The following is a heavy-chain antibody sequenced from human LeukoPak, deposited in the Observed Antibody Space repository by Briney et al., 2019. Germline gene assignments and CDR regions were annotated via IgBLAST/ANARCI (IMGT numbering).Heavy chain of an antibody. CDR1: GYSFTSYW. CDR3: ARHIYCSGGSCYSTFDY. Sequence: GESLKISCKGSGYSFTSYWIGWVRQMPGKGLEWMGIIYPGDSDTRYSPSFQGQVTISADKSISTAYLQWSSLKASDTAMYYCARHIYCSGGSCYSTFDYWGQGTLVTVSS. J-gene: IGHJ4*02. D-gene: IGHD2-15*01. CDR2: IYPGDSDT. V-gene: IGHV5-51*01.